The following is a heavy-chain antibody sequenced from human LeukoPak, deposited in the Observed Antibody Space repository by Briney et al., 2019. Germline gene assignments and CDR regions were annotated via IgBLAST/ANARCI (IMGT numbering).Heavy chain of an antibody. CDR3: ARGTYYYDSSGYYVDY. Sequence: ASVMVSCKASGYTFTSYGISWVRQALGQGLEWMGWISAYNGNKNYAQKVQGRVTMTTDTSTSTAYMELRSLRSDDTAVYYCARGTYYYDSSGYYVDYWGQGTLVTVSS. CDR1: GYTFTSYG. CDR2: ISAYNGNK. V-gene: IGHV1-18*01. J-gene: IGHJ4*02. D-gene: IGHD3-22*01.